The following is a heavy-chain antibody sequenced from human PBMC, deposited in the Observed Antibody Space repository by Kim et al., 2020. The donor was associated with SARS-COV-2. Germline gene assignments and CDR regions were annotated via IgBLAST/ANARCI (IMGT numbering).Heavy chain of an antibody. Sequence: RFTISRDTSKNTLYLQMNSRRAEDTAVYYCAKDLVLTYYYDSSGYYYWDYWGQGTLVTVSS. D-gene: IGHD3-22*01. J-gene: IGHJ4*02. V-gene: IGHV3-23*01. CDR3: AKDLVLTYYYDSSGYYYWDY.